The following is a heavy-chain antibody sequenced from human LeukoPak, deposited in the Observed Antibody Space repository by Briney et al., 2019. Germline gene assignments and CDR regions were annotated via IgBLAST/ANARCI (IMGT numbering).Heavy chain of an antibody. CDR3: ARDHQHNFLEWLLMGPGFDY. Sequence: GASVKVSCKASGYTFTSYGISWVRQAPGQGLEWMGRINPNSGGTNYAQKFQGRVTMTRDTSISTAYMELSRLRSDDTAVYYCARDHQHNFLEWLLMGPGFDYWGQGTLVTVSS. CDR2: INPNSGGT. D-gene: IGHD3-3*01. J-gene: IGHJ4*02. V-gene: IGHV1-2*06. CDR1: GYTFTSYG.